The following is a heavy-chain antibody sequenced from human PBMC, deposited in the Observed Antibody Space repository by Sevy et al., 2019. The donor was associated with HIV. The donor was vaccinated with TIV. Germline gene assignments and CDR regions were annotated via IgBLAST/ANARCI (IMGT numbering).Heavy chain of an antibody. V-gene: IGHV4-31*03. CDR2: IYYSGST. CDR1: GGSISSGGYY. D-gene: IGHD3-10*01. CDR3: ARALYGSGSSIDY. Sequence: SDTLSLTCTVSGGSISSGGYYWSWIRQHPGKGLEWIGYIYYSGSTYYNPSLKSRVTISVDTSKNHFSLKLSSVTAADTAVYYCARALYGSGSSIDYWGQGTLVTVSS. J-gene: IGHJ4*02.